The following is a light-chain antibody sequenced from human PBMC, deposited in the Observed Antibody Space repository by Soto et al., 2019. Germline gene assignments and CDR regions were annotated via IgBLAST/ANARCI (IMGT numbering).Light chain of an antibody. CDR1: QSFSNY. CDR2: SAT. CDR3: QQTYTIPWT. J-gene: IGKJ1*01. Sequence: DIQMTQSPSSVSASVGDRVTITCRTSQSFSNYLAWYQHRPGKAPKLLIYSATVLQSGVPSRFSGSGSGTDFTFTISRLQPEDSATYYCQQTYTIPWTFGQGTRVEIK. V-gene: IGKV1-39*01.